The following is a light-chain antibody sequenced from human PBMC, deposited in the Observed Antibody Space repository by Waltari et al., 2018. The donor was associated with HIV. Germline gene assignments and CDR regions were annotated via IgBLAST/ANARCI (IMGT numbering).Light chain of an antibody. V-gene: IGKV4-1*01. J-gene: IGKJ2*01. CDR1: HSLLYPATNNTY. Sequence: DIVVIQYPDSLTVPLGERATVFCKSSHSLLYPATNNTYLAWYQQKAGHALNLLIYWASVRESRVSDRCSASESGTYFTLTITNVQTDDASIYFCQQYLRTPYTFAQGTKVEI. CDR2: WAS. CDR3: QQYLRTPYT.